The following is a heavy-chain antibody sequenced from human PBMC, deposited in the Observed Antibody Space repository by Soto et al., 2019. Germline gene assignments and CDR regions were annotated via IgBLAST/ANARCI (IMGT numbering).Heavy chain of an antibody. CDR3: ALHALFISGPIDY. CDR1: GFTFSRQW. V-gene: IGHV3-7*02. D-gene: IGHD2-8*02. Sequence: GGSLRLSCAASGFTFSRQWMTWVRQAPGKGLEWVASINQDESDKYYVDSVKGRFTISRDNAKSSLFLQMNSLRAEDTAVYFCALHALFISGPIDYWGQGTLVNVAS. CDR2: INQDESDK. J-gene: IGHJ4*02.